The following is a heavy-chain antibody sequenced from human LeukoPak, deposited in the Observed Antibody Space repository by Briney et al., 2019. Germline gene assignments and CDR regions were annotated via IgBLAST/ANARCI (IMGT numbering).Heavy chain of an antibody. CDR3: ARNSYGSGSHDH. D-gene: IGHD3-10*01. CDR2: INQDGHAQ. V-gene: IGHV3-7*01. J-gene: IGHJ5*02. Sequence: SGGPLRLSCAASGFTPSSYWMTWVRQAPGKGLEWVASINQDGHAQYYVQSVRGRFTISRDNAKSSLYLQMNSLSVEDTGVYYCARNSYGSGSHDHWGQGTLVTVSS. CDR1: GFTPSSYW.